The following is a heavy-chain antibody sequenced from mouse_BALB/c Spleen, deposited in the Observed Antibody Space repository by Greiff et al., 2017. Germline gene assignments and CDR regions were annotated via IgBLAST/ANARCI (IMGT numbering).Heavy chain of an antibody. V-gene: IGHV1S56*01. CDR3: ARPVPVSGYFDY. J-gene: IGHJ2*01. Sequence: SRPELVKPGASVRISCKASGYTFTSYYIHWVKQRPGQGLEWIGWIYPGNVNTKYNEKFKGKATLTADKSSSTAYMQLSSLTSEDSAVYFCARPVPVSGYFDYWGQGTTLTVSS. CDR1: GYTFTSYY. CDR2: IYPGNVNT. D-gene: IGHD1-3*01.